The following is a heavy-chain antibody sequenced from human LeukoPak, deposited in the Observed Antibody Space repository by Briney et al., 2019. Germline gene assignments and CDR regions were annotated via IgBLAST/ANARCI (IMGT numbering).Heavy chain of an antibody. Sequence: GESLRLSCAASGFTFSAYNMNWVRQTPGKGLDWVSSITSTSTYIYYADSVRGRFTISRDNARNSLYLQLNSLRSEDTAVYYCARGYRIAAAWDFDYWGQGTLVTVSS. D-gene: IGHD6-13*01. J-gene: IGHJ4*02. CDR3: ARGYRIAAAWDFDY. CDR2: ITSTSTYI. CDR1: GFTFSAYN. V-gene: IGHV3-21*04.